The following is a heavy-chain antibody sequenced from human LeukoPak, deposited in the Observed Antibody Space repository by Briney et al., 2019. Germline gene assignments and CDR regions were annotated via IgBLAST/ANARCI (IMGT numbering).Heavy chain of an antibody. D-gene: IGHD3-22*01. CDR1: GYTFTSYG. J-gene: IGHJ4*02. Sequence: ASVKVSRKASGYTFTSYGISWVRQAPGQGLEWMGWISAYNGNANYAQKLQGRVTMTTDTSTSTAYMELRSLRSGDTAVYYCARCLLYYYDSSGPCRPFDYWGQGTLVTVSS. CDR2: ISAYNGNA. CDR3: ARCLLYYYDSSGPCRPFDY. V-gene: IGHV1-18*01.